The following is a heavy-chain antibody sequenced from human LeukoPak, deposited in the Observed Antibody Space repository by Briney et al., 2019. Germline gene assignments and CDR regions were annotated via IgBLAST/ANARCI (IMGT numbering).Heavy chain of an antibody. V-gene: IGHV4-59*01. CDR2: IYYSGST. Sequence: SETLSLTGIVSGGSISSYHWSWIRQPPGKGLEWIGYIYYSGSTNYNPSLKSRVTISVDTSKNQFSLKLSSVTAADTAVYYCARVRNDGEDAFDIWGQGIIVSVSS. CDR3: ARVRNDGEDAFDI. CDR1: GGSISSYH. D-gene: IGHD3-10*01. J-gene: IGHJ3*02.